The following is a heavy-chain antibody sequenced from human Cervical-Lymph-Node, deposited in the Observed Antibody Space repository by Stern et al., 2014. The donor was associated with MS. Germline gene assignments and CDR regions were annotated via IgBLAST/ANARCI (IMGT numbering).Heavy chain of an antibody. CDR1: GFTFSSYP. CDR2: ISRTSSTL. Sequence: EVQLVQSGGGLVQPGGSLRLSCAASGFTFSSYPMNWVRQAPGKGLEWVSYISRTSSTLYYADSVKGRFIISRDNAKKSLYLQMNSLRAEDTAVYYCARAPTGTTIYYYYYGMDVWGQGTTVTVSS. J-gene: IGHJ6*02. D-gene: IGHD1-7*01. V-gene: IGHV3-48*01. CDR3: ARAPTGTTIYYYYYGMDV.